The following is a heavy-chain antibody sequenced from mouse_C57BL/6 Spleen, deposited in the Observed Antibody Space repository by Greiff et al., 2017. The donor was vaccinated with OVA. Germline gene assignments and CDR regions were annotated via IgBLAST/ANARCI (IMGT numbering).Heavy chain of an antibody. Sequence: EVQVVESGGGLVKPGGSLKLSCAASGFTFSSYTMSWVRQTPEKRLEWVATISGGGGNTYYPDSVKGRFTISRDNAKNTLYLQMSSLRSEDTALYYCARQPGGYFDVWGTGTTVTVSS. J-gene: IGHJ1*03. D-gene: IGHD3-1*01. CDR3: ARQPGGYFDV. V-gene: IGHV5-9*01. CDR2: ISGGGGNT. CDR1: GFTFSSYT.